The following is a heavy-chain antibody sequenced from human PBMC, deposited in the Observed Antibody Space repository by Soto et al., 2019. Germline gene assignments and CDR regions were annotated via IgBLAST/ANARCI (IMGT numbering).Heavy chain of an antibody. Sequence: ASVKVSCKASGYTFTSYDINWVRQATGQGLEWMGWMNPNSGNTGCAQKFQGRVTMTRNTSISTAYMELSSLRSEDTAVYYCARGRRQLVRYYYYYMDVWGKGTTVTVSS. CDR3: ARGRRQLVRYYYYYMDV. J-gene: IGHJ6*03. V-gene: IGHV1-8*01. CDR1: GYTFTSYD. D-gene: IGHD6-6*01. CDR2: MNPNSGNT.